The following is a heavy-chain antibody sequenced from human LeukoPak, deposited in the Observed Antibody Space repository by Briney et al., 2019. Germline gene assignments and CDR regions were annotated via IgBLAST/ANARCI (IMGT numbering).Heavy chain of an antibody. CDR1: GXTFSNYT. Sequence: PGGSLRLSCAASGXTFSNYTVNWVRQAPGKGLEWVLSISTSSSYIYYADSVKGRFTISRDNAKNSLYLQMNSLRDEDTAVYYCARDLDYGADADAFDIWGQGTMVTVSS. CDR3: ARDLDYGADADAFDI. CDR2: ISTSSSYI. J-gene: IGHJ3*02. V-gene: IGHV3-21*01. D-gene: IGHD4-17*01.